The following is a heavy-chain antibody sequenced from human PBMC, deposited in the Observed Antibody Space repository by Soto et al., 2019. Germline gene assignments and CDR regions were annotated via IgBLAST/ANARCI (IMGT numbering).Heavy chain of an antibody. CDR3: ARGGEWLVRGWFDP. V-gene: IGHV4-30-4*01. D-gene: IGHD6-19*01. CDR2: IYYSGNT. J-gene: IGHJ5*02. CDR1: GGSISSGDYY. Sequence: TSETLSLTCTVCGGSISSGDYYWTWIRQPPGKGLEWIGFIYYSGNTYYNPSLKSRLTISVDTSKNQFSLKLSSVTAADTAVYYCARGGEWLVRGWFDPWGQGTLVTVSS.